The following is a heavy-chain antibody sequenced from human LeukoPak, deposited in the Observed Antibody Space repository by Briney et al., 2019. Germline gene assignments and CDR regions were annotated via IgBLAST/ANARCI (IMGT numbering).Heavy chain of an antibody. D-gene: IGHD7-27*01. CDR2: IYYSGST. CDR1: GGSISSYY. V-gene: IGHV4-59*08. Sequence: PSETLSLTCTVSGGSISSYYWSWIRQPPGKGLEWIGYIYYSGSTNYNPSLKSRVTISVDTSKNQFSLKLSSVTAADTAVYYCARQFRYRAQPWGYFDYWGQGTLVTVSS. J-gene: IGHJ4*02. CDR3: ARQFRYRAQPWGYFDY.